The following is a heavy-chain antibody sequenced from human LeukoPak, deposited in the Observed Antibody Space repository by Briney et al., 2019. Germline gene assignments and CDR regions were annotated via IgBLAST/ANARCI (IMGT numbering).Heavy chain of an antibody. CDR1: GYTFTGYY. J-gene: IGHJ3*02. CDR3: ARGAGYGGNVAFDI. CDR2: INPNSGGT. D-gene: IGHD4-23*01. V-gene: IGHV1-2*04. Sequence: VASVKVSCKASGYTFTGYYMHWVRQAPGQGLEWMGWINPNSGGTNYAQKFQGWVTMTRDTSISTAYMELSRLRSDDTAVYYCARGAGYGGNVAFDIWGQGTMVTVSS.